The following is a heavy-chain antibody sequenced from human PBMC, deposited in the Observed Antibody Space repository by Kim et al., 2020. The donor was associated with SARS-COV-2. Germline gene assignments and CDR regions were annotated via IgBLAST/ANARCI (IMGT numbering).Heavy chain of an antibody. CDR3: ARVNYSSGWYGGVDY. CDR2: IYYSGST. J-gene: IGHJ4*02. Sequence: SETLSLTCTVSGGSISSYYWSWIRQPPGKGLEWIGYIYYSGSTNYNPSLKSRVTISVDTSKNQFSLKLSSVTAADTAVYYCARVNYSSGWYGGVDYWGQGTLVTVSS. D-gene: IGHD6-19*01. CDR1: GGSISSYY. V-gene: IGHV4-59*13.